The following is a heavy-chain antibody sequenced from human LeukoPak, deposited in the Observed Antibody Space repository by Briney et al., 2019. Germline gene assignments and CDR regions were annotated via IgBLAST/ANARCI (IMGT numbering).Heavy chain of an antibody. V-gene: IGHV4-34*01. CDR1: GGSFSGYY. CDR2: INHSGST. D-gene: IGHD4-17*01. J-gene: IGHJ3*02. Sequence: PSETLSLTCAVYGGSFSGYYWSWIRQPPGKGLEWIGEINHSGSTNYNPSLKSRVTISVDTSKNQFSLKLSSVTAADTAVYYCAVDYGDYGGAFDIWGQGTMVTVSS. CDR3: AVDYGDYGGAFDI.